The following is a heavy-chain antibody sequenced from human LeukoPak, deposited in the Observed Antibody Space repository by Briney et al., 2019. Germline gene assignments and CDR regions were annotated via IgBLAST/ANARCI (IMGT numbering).Heavy chain of an antibody. V-gene: IGHV4-61*01. Sequence: SETLSLTCTVSGGSISSGSYYWSWIRQPPGKGLEWIGHIYDSGSTNYNPSLKSRVTISVDTSKNQFSLKLSSVTAADTAVYYCARDAQGYCSSTSCYLKYIYDYYDSSGPNWFDPWGQGTLVTVSS. D-gene: IGHD2-2*01. CDR3: ARDAQGYCSSTSCYLKYIYDYYDSSGPNWFDP. J-gene: IGHJ5*02. CDR2: IYDSGST. CDR1: GGSISSGSYY.